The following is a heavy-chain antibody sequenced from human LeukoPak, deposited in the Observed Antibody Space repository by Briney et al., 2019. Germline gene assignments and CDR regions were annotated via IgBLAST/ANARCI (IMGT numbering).Heavy chain of an antibody. J-gene: IGHJ3*02. Sequence: GCLRLSCVASGFTFTSYWMAWGRQTPGEGVEGGGGIKDDGSGEYYVDSVKGRFTISRDNAKKSLYLQMNSLRAEDTAVYYCARDFGPSTAAWGAFDIWAQGTMVIVSS. CDR3: ARDFGPSTAAWGAFDI. V-gene: IGHV3-7*01. CDR1: GFTFTSYW. D-gene: IGHD6-6*01. CDR2: IKDDGSGE.